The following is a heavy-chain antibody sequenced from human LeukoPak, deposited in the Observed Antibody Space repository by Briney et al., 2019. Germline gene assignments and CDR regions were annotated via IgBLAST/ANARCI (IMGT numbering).Heavy chain of an antibody. J-gene: IGHJ6*02. CDR3: ARVLTNYYSYGMDV. Sequence: SETLSLTCTVSGGSISTYHWSWIRQPPGKGLEWIGYIYYSGSTNYNPSLKSRVTMSVDTSKNQFSLKLSSVTAADTAAYYCARVLTNYYSYGMDVWGQGTTVTVSS. V-gene: IGHV4-59*01. CDR1: GGSISTYH. CDR2: IYYSGST.